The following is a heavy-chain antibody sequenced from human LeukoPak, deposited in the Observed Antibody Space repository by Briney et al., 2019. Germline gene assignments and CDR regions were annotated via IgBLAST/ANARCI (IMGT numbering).Heavy chain of an antibody. CDR3: ARHDPDQLLYDYFFDP. V-gene: IGHV4-59*08. D-gene: IGHD2-2*02. Sequence: KSSETLSLTCTVSGGSISSYYWSWIRQPPGKGLEWIGSIYHSGSTYYNPSLKSRVTISVDTSKNQFSLKLSSVTAADTAVYYCARHDPDQLLYDYFFDPWGQGTLVTVSS. CDR1: GGSISSYY. J-gene: IGHJ5*02. CDR2: IYHSGST.